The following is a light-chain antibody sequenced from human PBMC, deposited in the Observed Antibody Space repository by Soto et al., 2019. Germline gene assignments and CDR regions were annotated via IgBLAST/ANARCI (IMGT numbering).Light chain of an antibody. CDR3: QQYGGSPPIT. J-gene: IGKJ5*01. CDR2: RAS. CDR1: HCVYSN. V-gene: IGKV3-15*01. Sequence: ERVMTQSPATLSVSPGERATLSCTAIHCVYSNVAWFQQRPGQAPRLLIYRASTRATGTPARFSGSGSGTDFTLTISRVDPEDFAVYYCQQYGGSPPITFGQGTRLEIK.